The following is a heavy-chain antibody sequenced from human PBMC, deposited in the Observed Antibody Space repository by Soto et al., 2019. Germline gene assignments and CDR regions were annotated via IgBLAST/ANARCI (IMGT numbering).Heavy chain of an antibody. CDR1: GFTFRSFT. V-gene: IGHV3-21*01. CDR2: ISSNSAYI. CDR3: TRDASRDSSARGWFDP. D-gene: IGHD6-13*01. Sequence: GGSLRLSCAASGFTFRSFTMNWVRQAPGKGLGWVSTISSNSAYIYYTDALRGRFTISRDNAKNSLHLQMNSLRAEDTAVYYCTRDASRDSSARGWFDPWGPGTLVTVSS. J-gene: IGHJ5*02.